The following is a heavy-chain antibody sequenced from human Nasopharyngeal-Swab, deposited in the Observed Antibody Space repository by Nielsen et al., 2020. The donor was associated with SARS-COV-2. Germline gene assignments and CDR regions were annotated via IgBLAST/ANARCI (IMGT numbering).Heavy chain of an antibody. CDR3: AKGDSAAGSSSDY. J-gene: IGHJ4*02. CDR1: GFTFSSYA. CDR2: ISGSGSST. V-gene: IGHV3-23*01. Sequence: GESLKISCAASGFTFSSYAMSWVRQAPGKGLEWVSTISGSGSSTYYADSVKGRFTISRDNSKNTLYLQMNRLSAEDTAVYYCAKGDSAAGSSSDYWGQGTLVTVSS. D-gene: IGHD6-13*01.